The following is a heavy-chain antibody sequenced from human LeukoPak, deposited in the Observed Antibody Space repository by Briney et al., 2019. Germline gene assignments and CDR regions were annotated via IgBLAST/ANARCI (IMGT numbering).Heavy chain of an antibody. Sequence: GGSLRLSCAASGFTFSIYAMHWVRQAPGKGLEWVALISYDGSNKYYVDSVKGRFTISRDNSKYTLYLQMNSLRAEDTAVYYCAKMWWSGYPQGVDYWGQGTLVTVSS. CDR1: GFTFSIYA. CDR3: AKMWWSGYPQGVDY. D-gene: IGHD3-3*01. V-gene: IGHV3-30*18. CDR2: ISYDGSNK. J-gene: IGHJ4*02.